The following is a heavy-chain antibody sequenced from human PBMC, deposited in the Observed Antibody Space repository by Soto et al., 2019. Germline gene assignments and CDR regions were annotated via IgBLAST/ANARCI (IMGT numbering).Heavy chain of an antibody. CDR3: ARSMGSSSSYYYGMDV. J-gene: IGHJ6*02. CDR2: INPNSGGT. Sequence: QVQLVQSGAEVKKPGASVKVSCKASGYTFTGYYMHWVRQAPGQGLEWMGWINPNSGGTNYAQKVQGWVTMTRDTSISTAYMELSRLRSDDTAVYYCARSMGSSSSYYYGMDVWGQGTTVTVSS. V-gene: IGHV1-2*04. D-gene: IGHD6-6*01. CDR1: GYTFTGYY.